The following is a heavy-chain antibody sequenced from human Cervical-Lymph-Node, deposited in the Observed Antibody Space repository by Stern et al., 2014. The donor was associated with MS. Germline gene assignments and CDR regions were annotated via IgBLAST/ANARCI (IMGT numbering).Heavy chain of an antibody. Sequence: QVQLVESRAEVKKPGSSVKGSCKASGGTFSSYAISWGRQAPGQGLEWMVGILPIFGTANYAQKFQGRVTITADESTSTAYMELSSLRSEDTAVYYCAMGYCSGGSCYPYYYGMDVWGQGTTVTVSS. D-gene: IGHD2-15*01. CDR2: ILPIFGTA. CDR1: GGTFSSYA. V-gene: IGHV1-69*01. CDR3: AMGYCSGGSCYPYYYGMDV. J-gene: IGHJ6*02.